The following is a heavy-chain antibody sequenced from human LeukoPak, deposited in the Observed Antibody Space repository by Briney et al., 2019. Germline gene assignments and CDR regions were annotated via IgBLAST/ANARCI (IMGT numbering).Heavy chain of an antibody. V-gene: IGHV1-18*01. CDR1: GYTFTSYG. CDR3: ARADSSSWYYRRWFDP. D-gene: IGHD6-13*01. J-gene: IGHJ5*02. Sequence: ASVKVSCKASGYTFTSYGISWVRQAPGQGLEWMGWISAYNGNTNYAQKLQGRVTMTTDTSTSTAYMELRSLRSDDTAVYYCARADSSSWYYRRWFDPWGQGTLVTVSS. CDR2: ISAYNGNT.